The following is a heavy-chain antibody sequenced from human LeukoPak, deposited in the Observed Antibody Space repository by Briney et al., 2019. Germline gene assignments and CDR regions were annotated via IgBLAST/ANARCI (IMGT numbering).Heavy chain of an antibody. J-gene: IGHJ4*02. CDR3: ARASRYCSGGSCYLDY. V-gene: IGHV3-74*01. CDR1: GFTFSSYL. Sequence: PGGSLRLSCAASGFTFSSYLMHWVRQAPGKGLVWVSRINSDGSSTSYADSVKGRFTISRDNAKNTLYLQMNSLRAEDTAVYYCARASRYCSGGSCYLDYWGQGTLVTVSS. D-gene: IGHD2-15*01. CDR2: INSDGSST.